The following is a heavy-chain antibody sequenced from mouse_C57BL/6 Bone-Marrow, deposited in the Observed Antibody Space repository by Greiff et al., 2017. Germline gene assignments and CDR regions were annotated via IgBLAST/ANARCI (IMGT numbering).Heavy chain of an antibody. J-gene: IGHJ4*01. CDR2: IYPGSGST. CDR1: GYTFTSYW. V-gene: IGHV1-55*01. CDR3: AREGDYYGSTYYAMDY. D-gene: IGHD1-1*01. Sequence: QVQLQQPGAELVKPGASVKMSCKASGYTFTSYWITWVKQRPGQGLEWIGDIYPGSGSTNYNEKFKSKATLTVDTSSSTAYMHLNSLTSEDSAVYYCAREGDYYGSTYYAMDYGGQGTSVTVSA.